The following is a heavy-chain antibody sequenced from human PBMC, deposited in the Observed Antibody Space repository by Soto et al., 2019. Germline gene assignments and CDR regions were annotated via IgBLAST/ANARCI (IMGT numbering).Heavy chain of an antibody. Sequence: GASAKVSCKASAYTFTSYATHCVRQAPGQRLEWMGWINAGNGNTKYSQKFQGRVTITRDTSASTAYMELSSLRSEDTAVYYCARDLGGWPDYWGQGTLVTVSS. CDR2: INAGNGNT. CDR1: AYTFTSYA. J-gene: IGHJ4*02. V-gene: IGHV1-3*01. D-gene: IGHD2-15*01. CDR3: ARDLGGWPDY.